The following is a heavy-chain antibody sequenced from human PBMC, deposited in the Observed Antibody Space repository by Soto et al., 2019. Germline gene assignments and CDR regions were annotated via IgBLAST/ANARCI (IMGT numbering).Heavy chain of an antibody. CDR3: ARRRRVFGVVIIPDDY. CDR1: GGSFSCYY. CDR2: INHSGST. J-gene: IGHJ4*02. Sequence: SETLSLTCAVYGGSFSCYYWGWIRQPPGKVLEWIGEINHSGSTNYNPSLKSRVTISVDTSKNQFSLKLSSVTAADTAVYYCARRRRVFGVVIIPDDYWGQRTLVTVSS. D-gene: IGHD3-3*01. V-gene: IGHV4-34*01.